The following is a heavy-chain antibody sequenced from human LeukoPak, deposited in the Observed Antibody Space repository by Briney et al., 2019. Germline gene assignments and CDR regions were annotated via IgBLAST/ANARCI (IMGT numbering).Heavy chain of an antibody. D-gene: IGHD1-26*01. CDR3: AEDPRGSYSRDYYYYMDV. CDR2: IWYDGSNK. J-gene: IGHJ6*03. CDR1: GFTFSSYG. V-gene: IGHV3-33*06. Sequence: QPGRSLRLSCAASGFTFSSYGMHWVRQAPCKGLEWVAVIWYDGSNKYYADSVKGRFTISRDNSTNTLYLQMNSLRAEDAAVYYCAEDPRGSYSRDYYYYMDVWGKGTTVTVSS.